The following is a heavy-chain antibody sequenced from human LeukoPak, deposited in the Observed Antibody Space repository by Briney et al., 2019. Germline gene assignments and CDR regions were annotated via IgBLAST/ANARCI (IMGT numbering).Heavy chain of an antibody. CDR3: AKQNGVVRGVIIG. Sequence: GGSLRLSCAASGFTFSSYAMSRVRQAPGKGLEWVSAISGSGGSTYYADSVKGRFTISRDNSKNTLYLQMNSLRAEDTAVYYCAKQNGVVRGVIIGWGQGTLVTVSS. CDR1: GFTFSSYA. V-gene: IGHV3-23*01. J-gene: IGHJ4*02. D-gene: IGHD3-10*01. CDR2: ISGSGGST.